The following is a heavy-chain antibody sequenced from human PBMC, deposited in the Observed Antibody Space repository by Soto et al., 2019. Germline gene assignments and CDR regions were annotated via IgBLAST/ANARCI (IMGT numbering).Heavy chain of an antibody. D-gene: IGHD6-19*01. CDR1: GGSISSYY. CDR2: IYYSGST. J-gene: IGHJ4*02. V-gene: IGHV4-59*01. Sequence: SETLSLTCTVSGGSISSYYWSWIRQPPGKGLEWIGYIYYSGSTNYNPSLKSRVTISVDTSKNQFSLKLSSVTAADTAVYYCARLGAVADDYWGQGTLVTVSS. CDR3: ARLGAVADDY.